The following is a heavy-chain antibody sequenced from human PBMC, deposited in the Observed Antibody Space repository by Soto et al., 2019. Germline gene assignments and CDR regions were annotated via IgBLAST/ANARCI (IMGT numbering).Heavy chain of an antibody. CDR3: ARLYTGYEAFDY. Sequence: SETLSLTCSVSGGSINSGDYYWSWIRQSPGKGLEWIGYIYYSGSTYYNPSLKSRSTISIDTSKNQFFLDVDSVTAADTAVYYCARLYTGYEAFDYWGQGTLATVSS. D-gene: IGHD5-12*01. CDR1: GGSINSGDYY. J-gene: IGHJ4*02. V-gene: IGHV4-30-4*01. CDR2: IYYSGST.